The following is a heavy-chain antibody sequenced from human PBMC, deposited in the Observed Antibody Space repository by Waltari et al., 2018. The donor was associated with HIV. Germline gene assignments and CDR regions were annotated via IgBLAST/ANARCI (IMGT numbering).Heavy chain of an antibody. CDR1: GFSLDTGGVG. D-gene: IGHD3-16*01. CDR2: GSWNDPQ. J-gene: IGHJ5*02. Sequence: QITLKASGPTLAQPTQTLTLTCNFPGFSLDTGGVGVGWVRQPPVKALVWLAVGSWNDPQHYNPALRSKLSITKDPSKNQLALTMTSLDPVETVTYYCAHSGGIHTTWPFYDLWGQGALVTVAS. CDR3: AHSGGIHTTWPFYDL. V-gene: IGHV2-5*01.